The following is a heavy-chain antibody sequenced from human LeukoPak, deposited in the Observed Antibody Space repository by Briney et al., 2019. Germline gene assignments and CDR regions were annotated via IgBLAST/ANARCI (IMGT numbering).Heavy chain of an antibody. J-gene: IGHJ4*02. CDR3: VRGIDTTGYFHY. Sequence: ASVKVSCKASGYTLTTYPINWVRQAPGQGLEWMGWIDTNTGSPTYPQGLTGRFVFSLDTSVSTPFLQITSLKAEDPPLHYCVRGIDTTGYFHYWGQGTLVPVPS. D-gene: IGHD3-22*01. CDR1: GYTLTTYP. V-gene: IGHV7-4-1*02. CDR2: IDTNTGSP.